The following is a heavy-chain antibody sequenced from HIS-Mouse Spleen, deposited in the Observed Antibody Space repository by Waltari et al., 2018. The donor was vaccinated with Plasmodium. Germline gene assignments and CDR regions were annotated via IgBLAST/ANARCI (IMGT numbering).Heavy chain of an antibody. D-gene: IGHD6-13*01. CDR2: IYFRGST. CDR1: GGSISSGGYS. J-gene: IGHJ5*02. CDR3: ARRLAAADNWFDP. V-gene: IGHV4-31*03. Sequence: QVQLQESGPGLVKPSQTLSLTCTVSGGSISSGGYSWSWIRQHPGKGLEWIGYIYFRGSTDYNPSLKSRVTISVDTSKNQFSLKLSSVTAADTAVYYCARRLAAADNWFDPWGQGTLVTVSS.